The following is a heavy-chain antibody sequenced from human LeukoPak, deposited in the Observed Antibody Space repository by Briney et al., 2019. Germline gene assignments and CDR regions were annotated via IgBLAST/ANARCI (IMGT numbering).Heavy chain of an antibody. Sequence: SETQSLTCTVSGGSISSYYWSWIRQPPGKGLEWIGYIYTSGSTNYNPSLKSRVTISVDTSKNQFSLKLSSVTAADTAVYYCARSLYGSGAWYYFDYWGQGTLVTVSS. CDR3: ARSLYGSGAWYYFDY. V-gene: IGHV4-4*09. CDR2: IYTSGST. J-gene: IGHJ4*02. D-gene: IGHD3-10*01. CDR1: GGSISSYY.